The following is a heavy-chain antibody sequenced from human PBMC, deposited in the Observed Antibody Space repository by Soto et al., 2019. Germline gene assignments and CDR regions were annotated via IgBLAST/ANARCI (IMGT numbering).Heavy chain of an antibody. CDR2: ISYDGSNK. D-gene: IGHD5-18*01. V-gene: IGHV3-30-3*01. CDR1: GFTFSSYA. CDR3: ARVGRLWLYYYYGMDV. Sequence: VQLLESGGGLVQPGGSLRLSCAASGFTFSSYAMHWVRQAPGKGLEWVAVISYDGSNKYYADSVKGRFTISRDNSKNTLYLQMNSLRAEDTAVYYCARVGRLWLYYYYGMDVWGQGTTVTVSS. J-gene: IGHJ6*02.